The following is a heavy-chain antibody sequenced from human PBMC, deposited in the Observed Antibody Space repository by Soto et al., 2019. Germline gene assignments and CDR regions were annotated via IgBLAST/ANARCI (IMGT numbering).Heavy chain of an antibody. V-gene: IGHV3-48*02. Sequence: EVQPVESGGGLVQPGGSLRLSCAASGFTFSSYSMNWVRQAPGKGLEWVSYISSSSSTIYYADSVKGRFTISRDNAKNSLYLQMNSLRDEDTAVYYCAREHGGYSYGYFDYWGQGTLVTVSS. D-gene: IGHD5-18*01. CDR3: AREHGGYSYGYFDY. J-gene: IGHJ4*02. CDR2: ISSSSSTI. CDR1: GFTFSSYS.